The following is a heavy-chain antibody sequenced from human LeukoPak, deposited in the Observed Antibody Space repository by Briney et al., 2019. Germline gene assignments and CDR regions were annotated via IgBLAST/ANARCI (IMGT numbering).Heavy chain of an antibody. D-gene: IGHD1-1*01. J-gene: IGHJ6*02. V-gene: IGHV3-72*01. Sequence: PGGSLRLSCPGSGFTCTDHYMDWVRQAPGKGLEWVGRIRKKANSYSTEYAASVKGGFTISRDDSKNSVYLQLNSLKTEDTAVYYCARTTTIGTTWCMDVWGQGTTVTVS. CDR3: ARTTTIGTTWCMDV. CDR2: IRKKANSYST. CDR1: GFTCTDHY.